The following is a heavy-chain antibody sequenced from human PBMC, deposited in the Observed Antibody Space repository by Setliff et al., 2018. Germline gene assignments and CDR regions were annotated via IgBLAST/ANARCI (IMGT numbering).Heavy chain of an antibody. CDR3: ARGGASSRWHYFDY. CDR1: GYPFTNYG. CDR2: INAANGNT. D-gene: IGHD6-13*01. J-gene: IGHJ4*02. V-gene: IGHV1-18*01. Sequence: ASVKVSCKTSGYPFTNYGLSWVRQAPGQGLEWMGWINAANGNTEYSQKFQGRVTIASDTSASTAYMELSSLRSEDTALYYCARGGASSRWHYFDYWGQGTLVTVSS.